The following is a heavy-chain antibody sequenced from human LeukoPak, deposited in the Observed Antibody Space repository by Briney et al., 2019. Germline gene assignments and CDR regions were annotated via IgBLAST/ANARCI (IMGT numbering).Heavy chain of an antibody. V-gene: IGHV4-30-4*01. CDR1: GGSISSGDFY. Sequence: SRTLSLTCTVSGGSISSGDFYWSWIRQPPGKGLEWIGYIYYSGSTYYNPSLKSRLTISVDTSKNQFSLDLSSVTAADTAVYFCARENGYGVSDCWGQGTLVTVSS. D-gene: IGHD4-17*01. CDR2: IYYSGST. CDR3: ARENGYGVSDC. J-gene: IGHJ4*02.